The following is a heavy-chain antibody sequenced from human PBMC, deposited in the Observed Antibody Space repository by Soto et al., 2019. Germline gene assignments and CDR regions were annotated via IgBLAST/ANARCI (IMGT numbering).Heavy chain of an antibody. J-gene: IGHJ4*02. D-gene: IGHD2-2*01. CDR1: GYTFSSYA. CDR3: AKTKIDIVVGY. V-gene: IGHV3-23*01. Sequence: EGKLLESGGGLVQPGGSLRLSCAASGYTFSSYAMSWVRQAPGKGLEWVSAISGSGGSTYYADSVKGRFTISRDNSKNTLYLQMNSLRAEDTAVYYCAKTKIDIVVGYWGQGTLVTVSS. CDR2: ISGSGGST.